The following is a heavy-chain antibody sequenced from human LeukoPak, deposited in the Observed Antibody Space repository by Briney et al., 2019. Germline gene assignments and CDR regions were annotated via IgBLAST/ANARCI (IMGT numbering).Heavy chain of an antibody. Sequence: PSETLSLTCAVYGGSFSGYYWSWIRQPPGKGLEWIGYIYYSGSTYYNPSLKSRVTISVDTSKNQFSLKLSSVTAADTAVYYCARAVDFWSGSDPGWFDPWGQGTLVTVSS. CDR1: GGSFSGYY. J-gene: IGHJ5*02. CDR2: IYYSGST. D-gene: IGHD3-3*01. CDR3: ARAVDFWSGSDPGWFDP. V-gene: IGHV4-30-4*08.